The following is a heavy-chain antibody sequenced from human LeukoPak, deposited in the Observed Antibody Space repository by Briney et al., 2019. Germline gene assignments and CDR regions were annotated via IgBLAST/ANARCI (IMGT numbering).Heavy chain of an antibody. V-gene: IGHV1-18*01. CDR3: ARVPQWLEYFQH. CDR1: GYTFTSYG. D-gene: IGHD6-19*01. Sequence: GAAVKVSCKASGYTFTSYGINWVRQAPGQGLEWMGWINTYSGNTNYTQKFQGRVTMTTDTSTSTAYMELRSLRSDDTAVYYCARVPQWLEYFQHWGQGTLGSVSS. CDR2: INTYSGNT. J-gene: IGHJ1*01.